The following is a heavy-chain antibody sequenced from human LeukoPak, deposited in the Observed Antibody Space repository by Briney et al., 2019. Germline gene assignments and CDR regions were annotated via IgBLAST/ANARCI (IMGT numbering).Heavy chain of an antibody. CDR2: LSSSSSYI. CDR1: GFTFSSYS. J-gene: IGHJ4*02. CDR3: ARSAADRRCY. V-gene: IGHV3-21*01. D-gene: IGHD2-15*01. Sequence: GSLRLSCAASGFTFSSYSMNWVRPPRGKGLEGVSSLSSSSSYIYYVDAVKGRSTIHRDNAMNSLYVQTNSLRDEDTAVYYCARSAADRRCYWGQGNLVTVSS.